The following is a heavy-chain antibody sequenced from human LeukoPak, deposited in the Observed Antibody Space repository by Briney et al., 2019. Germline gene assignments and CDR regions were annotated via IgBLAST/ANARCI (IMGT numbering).Heavy chain of an antibody. Sequence: GRSLRLSCAASGFTFSSYAMHWVRQAPGKGLEWVAVISYDGSNKYYADSVKGRFTISRDNSKNTLYLQMNSLRAEDTAVYYCAKVEGSSWYGDIWGQGTMVTVSS. CDR2: ISYDGSNK. CDR1: GFTFSSYA. J-gene: IGHJ3*02. V-gene: IGHV3-30-3*01. D-gene: IGHD6-13*01. CDR3: AKVEGSSWYGDI.